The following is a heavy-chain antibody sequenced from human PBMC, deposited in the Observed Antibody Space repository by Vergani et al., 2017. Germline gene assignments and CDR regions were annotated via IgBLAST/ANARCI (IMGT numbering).Heavy chain of an antibody. CDR1: GFTFSSYS. J-gene: IGHJ4*02. Sequence: EVQLVESGGGLVKPGGSLRLSCAASGFTFSSYSMNWVRQAPGKGLEWVSSISSSSSYIYYADSVKGRFTISRDNAKNSLYLQMNSLRAEDTAVYYCAREAGYCSSTSCRSLDYWGQGTLVTVSS. D-gene: IGHD2-2*01. CDR2: ISSSSSYI. CDR3: AREAGYCSSTSCRSLDY. V-gene: IGHV3-21*01.